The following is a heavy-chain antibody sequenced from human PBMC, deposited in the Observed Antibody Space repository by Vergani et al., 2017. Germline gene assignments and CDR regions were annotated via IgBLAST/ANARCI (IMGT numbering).Heavy chain of an antibody. D-gene: IGHD3-22*01. Sequence: EVKLLESGGGLVQPGGSLRLSCAASGFTFSSYAMRWVRQAPGKGLEWGSAISGSVGSTYYADSVKGRFTISRDNSMNTLYLQMNSLRAEDTAVYDCAKEGGSYYYDSSGYYPFDYWGQGTLVTVSS. CDR2: ISGSVGST. CDR3: AKEGGSYYYDSSGYYPFDY. CDR1: GFTFSSYA. V-gene: IGHV3-23*01. J-gene: IGHJ4*02.